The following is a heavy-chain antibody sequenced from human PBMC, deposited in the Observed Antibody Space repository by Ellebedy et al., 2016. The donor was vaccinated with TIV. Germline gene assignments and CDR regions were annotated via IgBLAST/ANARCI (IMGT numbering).Heavy chain of an antibody. V-gene: IGHV3-33*01. CDR2: IWYDGSNK. CDR1: GFTFSSYG. D-gene: IGHD2-21*02. Sequence: GGSLRLSXAASGFTFSSYGMHWVRQAPGKGLEWVAVIWYDGSNKYYADSVKGRFTISRDNSKNTLYLQMNSLRAEDTAVYYCARPTRRYCGGDCYAFDIWGQGTMVTVSS. CDR3: ARPTRRYCGGDCYAFDI. J-gene: IGHJ3*02.